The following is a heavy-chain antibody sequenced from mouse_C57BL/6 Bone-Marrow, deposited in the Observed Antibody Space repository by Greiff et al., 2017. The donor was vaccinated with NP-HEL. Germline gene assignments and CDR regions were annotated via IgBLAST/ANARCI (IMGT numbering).Heavy chain of an antibody. CDR1: GFSLTSYG. CDR3: ARNGHYYYGSSYLYYYAMDY. V-gene: IGHV2-2*01. CDR2: IWSGGST. J-gene: IGHJ4*01. Sequence: QVQLKESGPGLVQPSQSLSITCTVSGFSLTSYGVHWVRQSPGKGLEWLGVIWSGGSTDYNAAFISRLSISKDNSKSQVFFKMNSLQADDTAIYYCARNGHYYYGSSYLYYYAMDYWGQGTSVTVSS. D-gene: IGHD1-1*01.